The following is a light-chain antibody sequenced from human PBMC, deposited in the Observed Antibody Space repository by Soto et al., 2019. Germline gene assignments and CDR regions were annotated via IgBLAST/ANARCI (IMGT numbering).Light chain of an antibody. Sequence: EIVMTQSPATLSVSPVERATLSCRASQSVSSSYLAWYQQKPGQAPRLLIYGASNRATGIPDRFSGSGSGTDFTLTISRLEPEDFAVYYCQQYGSSFGQGTKVDIK. V-gene: IGKV3-20*01. CDR1: QSVSSSY. CDR2: GAS. CDR3: QQYGSS. J-gene: IGKJ1*01.